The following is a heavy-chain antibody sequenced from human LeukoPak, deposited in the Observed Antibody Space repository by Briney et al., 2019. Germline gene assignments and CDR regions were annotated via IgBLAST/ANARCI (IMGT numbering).Heavy chain of an antibody. J-gene: IGHJ4*02. CDR1: GFTFSSYA. V-gene: IGHV3-23*01. Sequence: GGSLRLSCAASGFTFSSYAMSWVRQAPGRGLEWVSAISGSGGSTYYADSVKGGFTISRDNSKNSLYLQMKSLEGEDTDAYYCAKDARYAGWVSGGQGTLVTVSS. CDR3: AKDARYAGWVS. CDR2: ISGSGGST. D-gene: IGHD2-2*01.